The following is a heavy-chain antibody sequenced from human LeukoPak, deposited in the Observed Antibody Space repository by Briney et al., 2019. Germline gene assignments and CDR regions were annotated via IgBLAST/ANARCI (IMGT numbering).Heavy chain of an antibody. CDR3: ARRPYYYDGSGHSYFDY. CDR1: GGSFSGYY. Sequence: SETLSLTCAVYGGSFSGYYWSWIRQPPGKGLEWVGEINHSGSTNYNPSLKSRVTISVDTSKNQFSLKLSSVTAADTAVYYCARRPYYYDGSGHSYFDYWGQGTLVTVSS. J-gene: IGHJ4*02. V-gene: IGHV4-34*01. D-gene: IGHD3-22*01. CDR2: INHSGST.